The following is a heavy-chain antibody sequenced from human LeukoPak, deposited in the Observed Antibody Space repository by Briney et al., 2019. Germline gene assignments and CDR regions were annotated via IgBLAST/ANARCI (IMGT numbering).Heavy chain of an antibody. CDR3: ARSVDYFDNTGPHMMFDY. Sequence: PSETLSLTCTVSGGSITSHYWNWIRQPPGKGLEWIGYIYYTGIIKYNPSLTSRVSMSVDTSKNQFFLKMKSVTAADTAVYHCARSVDYFDNTGPHMMFDYWGQGSLVTVSS. CDR1: GGSITSHY. CDR2: IYYTGII. J-gene: IGHJ4*02. V-gene: IGHV4-59*11. D-gene: IGHD3-22*01.